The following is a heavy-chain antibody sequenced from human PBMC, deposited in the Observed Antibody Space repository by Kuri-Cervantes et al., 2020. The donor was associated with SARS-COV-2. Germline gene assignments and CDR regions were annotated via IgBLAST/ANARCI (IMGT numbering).Heavy chain of an antibody. CDR1: GDSFSDSY. D-gene: IGHD3-3*01. J-gene: IGHJ4*02. CDR2: IHPSGST. V-gene: IGHV4-4*07. CDR3: ARVAWDITIFGVVMKHFDY. Sequence: SETLSLTCVVPGDSFSDSYWSWIRQPAGKGLEWIGRIHPSGSTNYNSSLESRVTMSIDTSKKQFSLNLSAVTAADTAVYYCARVAWDITIFGVVMKHFDYWGQGTLVTVSS.